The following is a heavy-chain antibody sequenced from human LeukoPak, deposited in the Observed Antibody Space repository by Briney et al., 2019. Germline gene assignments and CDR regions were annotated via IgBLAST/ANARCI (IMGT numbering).Heavy chain of an antibody. CDR2: MNPNSGNT. V-gene: IGHV1-8*01. D-gene: IGHD3-22*01. CDR1: GYTFTSYD. J-gene: IGHJ3*02. Sequence: GASVKVSCKASGYTFTSYDINWVRQAPGQGLEWMGWMNPNSGNTGYAQNFQGRVTMTRTTSISTAYMELSSLRSEDTAVYYCARPYDTSGRSPNDAFDIWGQGTMVMVSS. CDR3: ARPYDTSGRSPNDAFDI.